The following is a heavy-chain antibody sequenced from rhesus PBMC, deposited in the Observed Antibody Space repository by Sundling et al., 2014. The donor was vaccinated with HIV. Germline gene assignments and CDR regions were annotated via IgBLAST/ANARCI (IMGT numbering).Heavy chain of an antibody. CDR3: TCRREYGPVTVNLLFGLRYGLPVNRTVTFNFNR. J-gene: IGHJ5-1*01. V-gene: IGHV4-73*01. Sequence: QVKLQQWGEGLVKPSETLSLTCAVYGGSIYAYSYWSWIRQSPGKGLEWIGYIYGSDSSTKYNPSLKSRVTLSVDTSKNQLSLKLSSVTDAATTGVVITCRREYGPVTVNLLFGLRYGLPVNRTVTFNFNR. CDR1: GGSIYAYSY. D-gene: IGHD3-16*01. CDR2: IYGSDSST.